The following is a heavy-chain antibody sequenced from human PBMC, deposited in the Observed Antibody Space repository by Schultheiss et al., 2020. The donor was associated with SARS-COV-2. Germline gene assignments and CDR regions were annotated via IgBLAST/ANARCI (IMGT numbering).Heavy chain of an antibody. CDR1: GGSFSGYY. CDR3: ARGRVTSLGHNWFDP. D-gene: IGHD2-2*01. Sequence: SQTLSLTCAVYGGSFSGYYWSWIRQPPGKGLEWIGEINHSGSTNYNPSLKSRVTISVDTSKNQFSLKLSSVTAADTAVYYCARGRVTSLGHNWFDPWGQGTLVTV. CDR2: INHSGST. V-gene: IGHV4-34*01. J-gene: IGHJ5*02.